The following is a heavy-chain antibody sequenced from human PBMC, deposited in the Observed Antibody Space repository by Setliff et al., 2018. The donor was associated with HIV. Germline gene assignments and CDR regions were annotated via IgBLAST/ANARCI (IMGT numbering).Heavy chain of an antibody. CDR2: IYHSGST. CDR1: GYSISSDYW. D-gene: IGHD6-19*01. V-gene: IGHV4-38-2*02. Sequence: SETLSLTCTVSGYSISSDYWWGWIRQPPGKGLEWIGSIYHSGSTYYNPSFKSRVTISVDTSKNQFSLKLSSVTAADTAVYYCARRRSSGWYHYFDYWGQGTLVTVSS. J-gene: IGHJ4*02. CDR3: ARRRSSGWYHYFDY.